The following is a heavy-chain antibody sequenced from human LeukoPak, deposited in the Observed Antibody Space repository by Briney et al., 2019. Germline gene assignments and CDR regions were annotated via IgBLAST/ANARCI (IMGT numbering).Heavy chain of an antibody. CDR3: ARDVSSWYYFDY. CDR2: ISGSGGST. Sequence: GGSLRLSCAASGFTFSSHALSWVRQAPGKGLEWVSAISGSGGSTYYADSVKGRFTISRDNSKNTLYLQMNSLRAEDTAVYYCARDVSSWYYFDYWGQGTLVTVSS. J-gene: IGHJ4*02. V-gene: IGHV3-23*01. CDR1: GFTFSSHA. D-gene: IGHD6-13*01.